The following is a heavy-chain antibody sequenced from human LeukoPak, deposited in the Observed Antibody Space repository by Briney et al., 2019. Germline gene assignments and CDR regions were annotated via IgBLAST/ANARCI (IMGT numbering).Heavy chain of an antibody. CDR1: GYTFTGYY. J-gene: IGHJ4*02. V-gene: IGHV1-2*02. CDR3: ARDGALDY. D-gene: IGHD3-16*01. Sequence: ASVKVSCKASGYTFTGYYMHWVRQAPGQGLEWMGWINPNTGVTNRAQKFQGRVTMTRDTSITTACMELTRLKSDDTAVYYCARDGALDYWGQGTLVTVSS. CDR2: INPNTGVT.